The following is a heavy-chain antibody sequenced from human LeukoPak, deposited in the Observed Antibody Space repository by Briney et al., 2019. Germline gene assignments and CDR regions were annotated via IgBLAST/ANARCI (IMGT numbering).Heavy chain of an antibody. Sequence: GGSLRLSCAASGFTFSSYAMSWVRQAPGKGLEWVSAISGSGGSTYYADSVKGRFTISRDNSKNTLYLQMNDLKAEDTALYYCAKDGGSYYLDYWGQGTLVAVSS. V-gene: IGHV3-23*01. J-gene: IGHJ4*02. CDR2: ISGSGGST. D-gene: IGHD1-26*01. CDR1: GFTFSSYA. CDR3: AKDGGSYYLDY.